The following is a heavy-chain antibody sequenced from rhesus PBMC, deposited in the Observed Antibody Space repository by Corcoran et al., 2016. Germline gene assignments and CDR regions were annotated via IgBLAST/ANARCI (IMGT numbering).Heavy chain of an antibody. V-gene: IGHV4-147*01. Sequence: QVQLQESGPGVVKPLETLSLTCAVSGGSISGYYRWSWIRQPRGKGLGWVVFIYVGSWSTSYTPSLTSRFIISIATSKTHFSLKLSSVPAAATAVYYCARGSSGWYLYFASWGQGVLVTVSS. CDR3: ARGSSGWYLYFAS. D-gene: IGHD6-31*01. CDR2: IYVGSWST. J-gene: IGHJ4*01. CDR1: GGSISGYY.